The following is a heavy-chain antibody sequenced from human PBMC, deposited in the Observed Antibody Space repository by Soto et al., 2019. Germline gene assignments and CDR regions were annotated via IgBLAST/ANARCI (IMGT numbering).Heavy chain of an antibody. Sequence: QPGGSLRLSCAAAGFTFSSYGMHRVRQAPAKGLDWVAVIWYHGSTKYYADSVKGRFTSSRNNSKSTLYLQMNSLRAQDTAVYYCAGATNPGPSRTWSPLYGMDGWGQGTTVTSSS. CDR2: IWYHGSTK. J-gene: IGHJ6*02. V-gene: IGHV3-33*01. CDR1: GFTFSSYG. CDR3: AGATNPGPSRTWSPLYGMDG. D-gene: IGHD6-13*01.